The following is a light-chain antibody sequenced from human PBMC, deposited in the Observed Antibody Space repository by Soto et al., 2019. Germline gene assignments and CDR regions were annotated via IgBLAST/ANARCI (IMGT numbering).Light chain of an antibody. V-gene: IGLV2-14*01. CDR1: SGDIGSYNR. CDR3: AAWDDGLLGQV. J-gene: IGLJ1*01. CDR2: EVT. Sequence: QSALTQPASVSGSPGQSITISCTGTSGDIGSYNRVSWYQQHPGKAPKLIIYEVTDRPSGVSNRFSGSKSGNTASLAISGLRSEDEADYYCAAWDDGLLGQVFGTGTKVTVL.